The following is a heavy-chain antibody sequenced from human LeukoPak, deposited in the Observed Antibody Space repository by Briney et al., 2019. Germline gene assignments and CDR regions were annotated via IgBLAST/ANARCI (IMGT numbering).Heavy chain of an antibody. D-gene: IGHD1-20*01. J-gene: IGHJ4*02. CDR3: ARGGWTITDYDY. CDR2: ISGSSDNT. Sequence: ASLKVSCKASGYTFSNYGMSWVRQAPGQGLEWMGWISGSSDNTNYAQKVQGRVTMTTDTSTSTAYMELRSLRSDDTAVYDCARGGWTITDYDYWGQGTLVTVSS. CDR1: GYTFSNYG. V-gene: IGHV1-18*04.